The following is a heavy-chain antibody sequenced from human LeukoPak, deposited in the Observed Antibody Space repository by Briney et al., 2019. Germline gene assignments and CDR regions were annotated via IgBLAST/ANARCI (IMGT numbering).Heavy chain of an antibody. CDR3: AKPPYYYDSSGYYYEYYFDY. J-gene: IGHJ4*02. V-gene: IGHV3-23*01. D-gene: IGHD3-22*01. CDR2: ISGSGGST. Sequence: GGSLRLSCAASGFTFSSYAMSWVRQAPEKGLEWVSAISGSGGSTYYADSVKGRFTISRDNSKNTLYPQMNSLRAEDTAVYYCAKPPYYYDSSGYYYEYYFDYWGQGTLVTVSS. CDR1: GFTFSSYA.